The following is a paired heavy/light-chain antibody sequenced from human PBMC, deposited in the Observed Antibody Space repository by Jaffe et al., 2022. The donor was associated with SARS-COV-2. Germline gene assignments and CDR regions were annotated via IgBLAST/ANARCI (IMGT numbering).Heavy chain of an antibody. CDR3: ARHGRYCSGGICRTYYYYGMDV. J-gene: IGHJ6*02. V-gene: IGHV4-59*08. D-gene: IGHD2-15*01. CDR1: GGSISDYY. CDR2: VYSRANT. Sequence: QVQLQESGPGLVKPSETLSLTCTVSGGSISDYYWSWIRQPPGKGLEWIGYVYSRANTNHNPSLKSRVTISVDTSKNHLSLELRSVTAADTAVYYCARHGRYCSGGICRTYYYYGMDVWGQGTTVTVTS.
Light chain of an antibody. CDR2: GDS. V-gene: IGLV1-40*01. Sequence: QSVLTQPPSVSGAPGQRVTISCTGSSSNIGAGYDVHWYQQLPGTAPKLLIYGDSNRPSGVPDRFSGSKSGTSASLAITGLHAEDEADYYCQSFDGSLSESGVFGGGTRLTVL. J-gene: IGLJ3*02. CDR3: QSFDGSLSESGV. CDR1: SSNIGAGYD.